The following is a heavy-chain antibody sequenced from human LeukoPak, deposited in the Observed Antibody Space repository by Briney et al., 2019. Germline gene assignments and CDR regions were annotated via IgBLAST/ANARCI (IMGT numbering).Heavy chain of an antibody. CDR1: GFTFSGSA. D-gene: IGHD6-19*01. J-gene: IGHJ6*02. CDR2: IRSKANSYAT. Sequence: GGSLKLSCAASGFTFSGSAMHWVRQASGKGLEWVGRIRSKANSYATAYAASVKGRFTISRDDSKNTLYLQMNSLRAEDTAVYYCARGRAPYSSGWVWPRNRGYYYYGMDVWGQGTTVTVSS. CDR3: ARGRAPYSSGWVWPRNRGYYYYGMDV. V-gene: IGHV3-73*01.